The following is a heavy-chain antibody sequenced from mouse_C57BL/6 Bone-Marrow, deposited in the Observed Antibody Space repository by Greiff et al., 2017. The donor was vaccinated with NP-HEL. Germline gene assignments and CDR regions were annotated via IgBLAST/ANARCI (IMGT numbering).Heavy chain of an antibody. Sequence: QVQLQQSGPELVKPGASVKISCKASGYAFSSSWMNWVKQRPGKGLEWIGRIYPGDGDTNYNGKFKGKATLTADKSSSTAYMQLSSLTSEDSAVYFCARSRFYDGYSLFAYWGQGTLVTVSA. CDR1: GYAFSSSW. J-gene: IGHJ3*01. CDR3: ARSRFYDGYSLFAY. V-gene: IGHV1-82*01. CDR2: IYPGDGDT. D-gene: IGHD2-3*01.